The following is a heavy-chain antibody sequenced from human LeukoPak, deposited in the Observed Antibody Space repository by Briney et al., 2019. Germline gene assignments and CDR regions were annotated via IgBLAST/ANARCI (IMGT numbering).Heavy chain of an antibody. Sequence: ASVKVSCKASGYTFTSYAMNWVRQAPGQGLEWMGWINPNSGGTNYAQKFQGRVTMTRDTSISTAYMELSRLRSDDTAVYYCARVGIAAAPDYWGQGTLVTVSS. CDR3: ARVGIAAAPDY. CDR2: INPNSGGT. V-gene: IGHV1-2*02. CDR1: GYTFTSYA. J-gene: IGHJ4*02. D-gene: IGHD6-13*01.